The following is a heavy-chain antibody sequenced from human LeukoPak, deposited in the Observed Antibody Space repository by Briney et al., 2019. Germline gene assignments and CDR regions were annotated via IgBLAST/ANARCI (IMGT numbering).Heavy chain of an antibody. Sequence: SETLSLTCAVYGGSFSGYYLSWIRQPPGKGLEWIGEINHSGSTNYNPSLKSRGTISVDTSKNQFSLKLSSVTAADTAVYYCARRGKSPTMVLFDPWGQGTLVTVSS. CDR1: GGSFSGYY. D-gene: IGHD2-8*01. V-gene: IGHV4-34*01. J-gene: IGHJ5*02. CDR3: ARRGKSPTMVLFDP. CDR2: INHSGST.